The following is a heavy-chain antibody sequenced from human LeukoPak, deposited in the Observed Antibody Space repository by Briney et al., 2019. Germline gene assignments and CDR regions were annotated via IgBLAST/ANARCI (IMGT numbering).Heavy chain of an antibody. Sequence: SETLSLTCAVSGYSISSGYYWGWIRQPPGKGLEWIGSIYHSGSTYYNPSLKSRVTISVDTSKNQFSLKLGSVTAADTAVYYCARTIFGVGPDYWGQGTLVTVSS. D-gene: IGHD3-3*01. J-gene: IGHJ4*02. CDR1: GYSISSGYY. V-gene: IGHV4-38-2*01. CDR2: IYHSGST. CDR3: ARTIFGVGPDY.